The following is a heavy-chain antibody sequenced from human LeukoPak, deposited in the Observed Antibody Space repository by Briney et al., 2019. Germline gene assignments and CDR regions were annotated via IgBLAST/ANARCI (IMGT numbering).Heavy chain of an antibody. CDR1: GGSISSYY. V-gene: IGHV4-59*12. D-gene: IGHD3-22*01. J-gene: IGHJ4*02. CDR3: AREWDSSSFDPRASGDS. Sequence: SETLSLTCTVSGGSISSYYWSWIRQPPGKGLEWIGYIYHSGSTNYNPSLKSRVTISVDTSKNHFSLKLSSVTAADTAVYYCAREWDSSSFDPRASGDSWGQGTLVIVSS. CDR2: IYHSGST.